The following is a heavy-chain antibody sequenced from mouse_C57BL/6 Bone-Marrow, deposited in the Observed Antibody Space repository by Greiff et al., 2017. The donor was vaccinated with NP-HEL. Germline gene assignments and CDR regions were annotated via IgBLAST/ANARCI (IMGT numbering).Heavy chain of an antibody. CDR1: GYTFTSYW. D-gene: IGHD3-3*01. CDR3: ARGKGRVGHFPAWFAY. Sequence: VQLQQPGAELVKPGASVKLSCKASGYTFTSYWMHWVKQRPGRGLEWIGRIDPNSGGTKYNEKFKSKATLTVDKPSSTAYMQLSSLTSEDSAVYYCARGKGRVGHFPAWFAYWGQGTLVTVSA. CDR2: IDPNSGGT. J-gene: IGHJ3*01. V-gene: IGHV1-72*01.